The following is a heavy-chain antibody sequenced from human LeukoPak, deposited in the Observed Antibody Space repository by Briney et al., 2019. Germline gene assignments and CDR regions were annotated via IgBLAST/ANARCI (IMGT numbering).Heavy chain of an antibody. CDR2: ISSDGIHT. CDR3: AKDRPRSSFDY. V-gene: IGHV3-21*01. CDR1: GLIFRSNT. Sequence: PGGSLRLLCAVSGLIFRSNTMNWVRGARGKGLEWVSSISSDGIHTFYADPVKGRFTISRDNAKNSLYLQMNSLRDEDTAVYYCAKDRPRSSFDYWGQRILVTVSS. J-gene: IGHJ4*02. D-gene: IGHD6-6*01.